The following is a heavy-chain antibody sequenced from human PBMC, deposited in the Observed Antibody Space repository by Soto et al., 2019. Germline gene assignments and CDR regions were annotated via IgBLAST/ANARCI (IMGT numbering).Heavy chain of an antibody. CDR2: IYSGGYT. CDR1: GFTVSNNY. V-gene: IGHV3-53*01. J-gene: IGHJ4*02. Sequence: EVQLVESGGGLIQPGGSLRLSCAVSGFTVSNNYMSWVRQAPGKGLEGVSVIYSGGYTAYGDSVKGRFTISRDNSKNTLYLKMNIRGPADRAGYYGATRGGGGGYWGQGTLVTVSS. CDR3: ATRGGGGGY. D-gene: IGHD3-10*01.